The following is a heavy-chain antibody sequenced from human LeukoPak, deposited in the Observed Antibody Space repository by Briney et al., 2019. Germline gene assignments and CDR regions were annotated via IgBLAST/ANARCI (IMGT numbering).Heavy chain of an antibody. CDR3: AKDRGSGTYYLIPDY. J-gene: IGHJ4*02. Sequence: AGGSLRLSCAASGFTVSSNYMSWVRQAPGKGLEWVSVIYSGGSTYYADSVKGRFTISRDSSKNILYLQMNALTTEDTAVYYCAKDRGSGTYYLIPDYWGQGTLVIVSS. CDR1: GFTVSSNY. D-gene: IGHD3-10*01. V-gene: IGHV3-66*02. CDR2: IYSGGST.